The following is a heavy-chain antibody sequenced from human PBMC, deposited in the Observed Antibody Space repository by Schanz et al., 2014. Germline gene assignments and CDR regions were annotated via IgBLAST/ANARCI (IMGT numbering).Heavy chain of an antibody. CDR2: TYTDGST. J-gene: IGHJ4*02. V-gene: IGHV3-66*01. Sequence: EVHLLESGGGLVQPGGSLRLSCAASGFTVSSNYMSWVRQAPGKGLEWVSITYTDGSTYYADSVRDRFTISRDNSKNMLYLQINNLRAEDTAVYYCARGTDTAMEHRPFDYWGQGTLVAVSS. CDR1: GFTVSSNY. D-gene: IGHD5-18*01. CDR3: ARGTDTAMEHRPFDY.